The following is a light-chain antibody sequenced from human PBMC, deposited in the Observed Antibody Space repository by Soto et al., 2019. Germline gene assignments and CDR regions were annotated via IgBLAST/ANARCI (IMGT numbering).Light chain of an antibody. V-gene: IGKV1-33*01. CDR3: QHRTT. CDR1: QDIKNY. J-gene: IGKJ1*01. CDR2: DAS. Sequence: DIQMTQSPSSLSASVGDRVTITCQASQDIKNYLNWYQQKSGKAPKLLIYDASDLETGVPSRFSGSGSGTDFTLTISSLQPEDFASYYCQHRTTFGQGTKV.